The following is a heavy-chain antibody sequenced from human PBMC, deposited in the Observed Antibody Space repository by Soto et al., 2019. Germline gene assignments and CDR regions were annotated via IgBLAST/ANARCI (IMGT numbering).Heavy chain of an antibody. CDR3: AAGGSGGSCRGCYFDY. V-gene: IGHV3-23*01. CDR1: GFTFSKYA. Sequence: PGGSLRLSCAASGFTFSKYAMSWVRQAPGKGLEWVSTISSGGDNTYYADSVKGRFTISRDNSKNTLYLQVNSLRAEDTAVYYCAAGGSGGSCRGCYFDYWAQGSLDTVSS. CDR2: ISSGGDNT. J-gene: IGHJ4*02. D-gene: IGHD2-15*01.